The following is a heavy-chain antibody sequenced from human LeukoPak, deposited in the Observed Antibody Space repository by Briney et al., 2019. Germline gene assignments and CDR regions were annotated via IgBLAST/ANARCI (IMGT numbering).Heavy chain of an antibody. CDR2: INLSGGST. J-gene: IGHJ3*02. Sequence: GASVKVSFKASGYTFTSYYMHWVRQAPGQGLEWVGIINLSGGSTSYAEKFQGRVTMTRDTSTSTVYMELSSLRSEDTAVYACARERREYYDSCGYPRFAFDIWGQGTMVTVSS. V-gene: IGHV1-46*01. CDR3: ARERREYYDSCGYPRFAFDI. D-gene: IGHD3-22*01. CDR1: GYTFTSYY.